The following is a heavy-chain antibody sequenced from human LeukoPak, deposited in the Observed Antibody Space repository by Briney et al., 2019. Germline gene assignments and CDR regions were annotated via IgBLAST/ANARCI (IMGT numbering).Heavy chain of an antibody. D-gene: IGHD1-20*01. CDR1: GFTFSSYS. CDR3: ARDPSITGVFDY. CDR2: ISSSSSYI. Sequence: GGSLRLSCAASGFTFSSYSMNWVRQAPGKGLEWVSSISSSSSYICYADSVKGRFTISRDNAKNSLYLQMNSLRAEDTAVYYCARDPSITGVFDYWGQGTLVTVSS. V-gene: IGHV3-21*01. J-gene: IGHJ4*02.